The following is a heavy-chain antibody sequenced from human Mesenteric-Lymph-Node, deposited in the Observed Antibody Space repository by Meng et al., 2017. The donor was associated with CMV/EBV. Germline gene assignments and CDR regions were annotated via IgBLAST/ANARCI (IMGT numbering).Heavy chain of an antibody. CDR1: GFTFSSYA. V-gene: IGHV3-30-3*01. D-gene: IGHD2-21*01. Sequence: GGSLRLSCAASGFTFSSYAMHWVRQAPGKGLEWVALISYVGSNKYYADSVKGRFTISRDNSKNYLQMNSLRAEDPAVYYCARAPAYCGGDCYSPTFDYWGQGTLVTVSS. CDR3: ARAPAYCGGDCYSPTFDY. J-gene: IGHJ4*02. CDR2: ISYVGSNK.